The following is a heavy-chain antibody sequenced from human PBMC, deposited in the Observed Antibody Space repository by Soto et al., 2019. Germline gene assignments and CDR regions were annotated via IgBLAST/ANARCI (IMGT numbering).Heavy chain of an antibody. J-gene: IGHJ6*02. V-gene: IGHV1-69*13. D-gene: IGHD4-17*01. CDR3: ARVDPRGDYVYYYYYGMDV. CDR2: IIPIFGTA. Sequence: GASVKVSCKASGGTFSSYAISWVRQAPGQGLEWMGGIIPIFGTANYAQKFQGRVTITADESTSTAYMELSSLRSEDTAVYYCARVDPRGDYVYYYYYGMDVWGQGTTVTVSS. CDR1: GGTFSSYA.